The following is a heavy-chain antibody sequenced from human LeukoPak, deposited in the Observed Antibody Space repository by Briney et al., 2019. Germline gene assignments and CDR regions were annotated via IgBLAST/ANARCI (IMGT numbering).Heavy chain of an antibody. Sequence: GSLRLSCTGSGFTFSSYTLHWVRQAPGKELEWVSSISSGGTFVFYADSVTGRFTISRDNAEKFLYLQIDSLRAEDTAIYYCATLGCAGENCPRAGRALGGYWGPGTLVTVSS. CDR1: GFTFSSYT. V-gene: IGHV3-21*01. J-gene: IGHJ4*02. CDR2: ISSGGTFV. CDR3: ATLGCAGENCPRAGRALGGY. D-gene: IGHD2-21*01.